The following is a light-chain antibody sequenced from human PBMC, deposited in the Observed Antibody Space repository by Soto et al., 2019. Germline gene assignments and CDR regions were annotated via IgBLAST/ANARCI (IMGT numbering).Light chain of an antibody. V-gene: IGLV2-23*01. CDR1: SSDVGSYNL. Sequence: QSALTQPASVSGSPGQSITISCTGTSSDVGSYNLVSWYQQHPGKAPKLISYEGSKRPSGVSNRFSGSKSGNTASLTISGLQAEDEADYFCCSYAGSSAPYVFGTGTKVTVL. J-gene: IGLJ1*01. CDR3: CSYAGSSAPYV. CDR2: EGS.